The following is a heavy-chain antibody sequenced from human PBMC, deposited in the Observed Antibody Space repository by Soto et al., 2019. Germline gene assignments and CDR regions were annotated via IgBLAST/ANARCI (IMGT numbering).Heavy chain of an antibody. D-gene: IGHD3-3*01. CDR3: AKDGGKGYDFWSGYYTPFAMWYMDV. CDR1: GYTFTSYT. Sequence: ASVKVSCKASGYTFTSYTIHWVRQAPGQGLEWMGIISPRDGSTNYAQKFQGRVTMTSDTSTSTVFMDLSSLRSEDTAIYYCAKDGGKGYDFWSGYYTPFAMWYMDVWGKGTTVTVSS. CDR2: ISPRDGST. J-gene: IGHJ6*03. V-gene: IGHV1-46*01.